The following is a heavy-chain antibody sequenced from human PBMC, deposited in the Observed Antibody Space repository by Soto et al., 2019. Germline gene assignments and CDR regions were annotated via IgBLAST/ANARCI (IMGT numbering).Heavy chain of an antibody. D-gene: IGHD1-1*01. CDR3: ARLFRWNHVDY. CDR2: INAGNGNT. Sequence: ASVKVSFKASGYTFTSYAMHWVRQAPGQRLEWMGWINAGNGNTKYSQKFQGRVTITRDTSASTAYMELSSLRSEDTAVYYCARLFRWNHVDYWGQGTLVTVSS. J-gene: IGHJ4*02. CDR1: GYTFTSYA. V-gene: IGHV1-3*01.